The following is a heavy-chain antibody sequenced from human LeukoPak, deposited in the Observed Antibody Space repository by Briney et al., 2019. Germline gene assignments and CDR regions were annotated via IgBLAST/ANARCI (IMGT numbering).Heavy chain of an antibody. V-gene: IGHV5-51*01. CDR1: GYSFTSYW. CDR2: ICPGDSDT. J-gene: IGHJ5*02. D-gene: IGHD5-12*01. CDR3: ARLLYSGYDSKRLGPPNWFDR. Sequence: GESLKISCQGSGYSFTSYWIGWVRQMPGKGLEWMGIICPGDSDTRYSPSFQGQVTISADKSITTAYLQWSSLKASDTAMYYCARLLYSGYDSKRLGPPNWFDRWGQGTLVTVSS.